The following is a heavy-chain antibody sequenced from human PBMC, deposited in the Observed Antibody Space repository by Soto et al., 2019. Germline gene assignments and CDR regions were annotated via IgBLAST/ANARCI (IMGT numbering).Heavy chain of an antibody. J-gene: IGHJ6*02. CDR3: ASSYSNYALIDYYYYGMDV. V-gene: IGHV1-3*01. CDR2: INAGNGNT. CDR1: GYTFTSYA. D-gene: IGHD4-4*01. Sequence: QVQLVQSGAEVKKPGASVKVSCKASGYTFTSYAMQWVRQAPGQRLEWMGWINAGNGNTKYSQKFQGRVTITRDTPASTAYMELSSLRSEDTAVYYCASSYSNYALIDYYYYGMDVWGQGTTVTVSS.